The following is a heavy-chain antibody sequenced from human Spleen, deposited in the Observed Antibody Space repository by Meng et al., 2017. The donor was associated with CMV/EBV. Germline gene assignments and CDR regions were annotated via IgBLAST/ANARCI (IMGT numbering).Heavy chain of an antibody. J-gene: IGHJ6*02. CDR1: GGSISSYY. CDR2: IYYSGST. CDR3: ARFATVTTTSLRGGYYYYYYGMDV. Sequence: SETLSLTCTVSGGSISSYYWSWIRQPPGKGLEWIGYIYYSGSTNYNPSLKSRVTISVDTSKNQFSLKLSSVTAADTAVYYCARFATVTTTSLRGGYYYYYYGMDVWGQGTTVTVSS. V-gene: IGHV4-59*01. D-gene: IGHD4-11*01.